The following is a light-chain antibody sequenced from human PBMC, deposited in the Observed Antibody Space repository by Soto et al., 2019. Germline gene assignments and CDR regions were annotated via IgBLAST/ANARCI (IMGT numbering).Light chain of an antibody. J-gene: IGLJ1*01. CDR3: AAWDDSLSGYV. V-gene: IGLV1-47*02. CDR1: SSNIGSNY. CDR2: SNN. Sequence: QSGLAQPASACGTPGQRVTISCSGSSSNIGSNYVYWYQQLPGTAPKLLIYSNNQRPSGVPDRFSGPKSGTSASLAISGLRSEDEADYYCAAWDDSLSGYVFGTGTKVT.